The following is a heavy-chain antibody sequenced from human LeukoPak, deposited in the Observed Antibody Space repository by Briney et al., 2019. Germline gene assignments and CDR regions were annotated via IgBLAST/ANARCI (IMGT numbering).Heavy chain of an antibody. D-gene: IGHD3-16*02. CDR1: GGSISSYY. Sequence: PSETLSLTCTISGGSISSYYWSWIRQPAGKGLEWIGRIYTSGSTNYNPSLKSRVTMSVDTSKNQFSLKLSSVTAADTAVYYCARGDDYVWGSYRYTDVRTSPNDAFDIWGQGTMVTVSS. V-gene: IGHV4-4*07. CDR3: ARGDDYVWGSYRYTDVRTSPNDAFDI. CDR2: IYTSGST. J-gene: IGHJ3*02.